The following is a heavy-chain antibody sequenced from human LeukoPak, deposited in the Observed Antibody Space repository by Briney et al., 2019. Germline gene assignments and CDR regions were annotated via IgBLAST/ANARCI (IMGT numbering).Heavy chain of an antibody. CDR1: GYTFTSYA. CDR2: IIPILGIA. J-gene: IGHJ4*02. D-gene: IGHD3-10*01. Sequence: SVKVSCKASGYTFTSYAMNWVRQAPGQGLEWMGRIIPILGIANYAQKFQGRVTITADKSTSTAYMELSSLRSEDTAVYYCARDRITRYEGISIDYWGQGTLVTVSS. CDR3: ARDRITRYEGISIDY. V-gene: IGHV1-69*04.